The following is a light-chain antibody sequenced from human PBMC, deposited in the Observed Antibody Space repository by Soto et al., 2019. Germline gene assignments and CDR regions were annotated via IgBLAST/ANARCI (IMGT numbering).Light chain of an antibody. J-gene: IGLJ1*01. CDR3: SSYTTSNTYV. V-gene: IGLV2-14*01. CDR2: EVN. Sequence: QSALTQPACVSGSPGQSITFSCTGTSSDIGVYNYVSWCQQHPGKAPKLMIYEVNNRPSGVSNRFSGSKSGNTASLTISGLQAEDEADYYCSSYTTSNTYVFGTGTKVTVL. CDR1: SSDIGVYNY.